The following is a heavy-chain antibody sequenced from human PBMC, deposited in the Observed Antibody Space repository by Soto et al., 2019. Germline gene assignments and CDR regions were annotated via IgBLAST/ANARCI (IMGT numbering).Heavy chain of an antibody. CDR2: IYYTGNT. J-gene: IGHJ4*02. V-gene: IGHV4-30-4*01. CDR1: GASISGGDYY. D-gene: IGHD2-2*01. CDR3: ARATYDSSTYYLDY. Sequence: QVHLQESGPGLVKPSQTLSLTCTLSGASISGGDYYWTWIRQTPGKGLEWIGSIYYTGNTYYNPSLQSRAFISVDPSDNQFSLKLSSMTAADTAIYYCARATYDSSTYYLDYWGQGTLVTVSS.